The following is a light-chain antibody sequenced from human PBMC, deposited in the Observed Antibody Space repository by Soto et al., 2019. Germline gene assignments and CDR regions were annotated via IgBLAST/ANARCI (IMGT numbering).Light chain of an antibody. Sequence: QSALTQPASVSGSPGQTIIMSCTGTSSDIGGSNSVSWYQQHPDKAPKLILFDVSHRPSTIPYRFSGSKSGNTASLTISGLQADDEDDYYCSSYSTSGTPVVFGGGTKVTV. CDR1: SSDIGGSNS. CDR3: SSYSTSGTPVV. V-gene: IGLV2-14*01. CDR2: DVS. J-gene: IGLJ3*02.